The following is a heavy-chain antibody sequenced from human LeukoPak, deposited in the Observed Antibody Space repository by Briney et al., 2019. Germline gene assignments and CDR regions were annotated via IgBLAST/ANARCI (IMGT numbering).Heavy chain of an antibody. CDR2: INHSGST. CDR1: GFTFSTYA. V-gene: IGHV4-34*01. D-gene: IGHD3-22*01. Sequence: GSLRLSCAASGFTFSTYAVNWIRQPPGKGLEWIGEINHSGSTNYNPSLKSRVTISVDTSKNQFSLKLSSVTAADTAVYYCARGRHYYDSRPIDYWGQGTLVTVSS. J-gene: IGHJ4*02. CDR3: ARGRHYYDSRPIDY.